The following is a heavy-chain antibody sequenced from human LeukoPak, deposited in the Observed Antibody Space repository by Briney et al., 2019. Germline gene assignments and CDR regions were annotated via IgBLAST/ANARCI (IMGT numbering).Heavy chain of an antibody. V-gene: IGHV3-74*01. CDR1: GFTISSYW. CDR2: INSDGSTT. Sequence: PGGSLRLSCAASGFTISSYWMHWVRQAPGKGLVWVSRINSDGSTTIYADSVKGRFTISRDNAKNTLYLQMNSLRAEDTAVYYCARSSTGFDYWGQGTLVTVFS. CDR3: ARSSTGFDY. J-gene: IGHJ4*02.